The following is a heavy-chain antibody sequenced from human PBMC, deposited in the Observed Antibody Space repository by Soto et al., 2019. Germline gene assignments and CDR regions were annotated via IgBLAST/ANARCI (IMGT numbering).Heavy chain of an antibody. V-gene: IGHV1-46*01. Sequence: ASVKASCMAPADTYTSYYPHGSREVPGYGLEWLGIIRPHGGSTSFAETFQGRITMTSDTSTSKVYIELRSLRSEDTAIYYCARSSAGAGGCLIERFYWLAPWGPGSLVTVSS. CDR1: ADTYTSYY. J-gene: IGHJ5*02. CDR3: ARSSAGAGGCLIERFYWLAP. D-gene: IGHD1-26*01. CDR2: IRPHGGST.